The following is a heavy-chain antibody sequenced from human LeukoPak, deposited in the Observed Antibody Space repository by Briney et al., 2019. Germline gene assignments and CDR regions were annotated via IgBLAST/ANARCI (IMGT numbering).Heavy chain of an antibody. D-gene: IGHD3-16*02. Sequence: GGSLRLSCAASGFTFSSYWMTWVRQAPGKGLEWVANINQDGSERYSVDSAKGRFTISRDNAKNSLYLQMNSLRAEDTALYYCARDWFTRLGELSPDRAFDYWGQGTLVTVSS. CDR1: GFTFSSYW. J-gene: IGHJ4*02. V-gene: IGHV3-7*03. CDR2: INQDGSER. CDR3: ARDWFTRLGELSPDRAFDY.